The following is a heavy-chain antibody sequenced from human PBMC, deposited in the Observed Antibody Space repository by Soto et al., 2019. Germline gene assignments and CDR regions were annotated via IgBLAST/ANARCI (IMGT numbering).Heavy chain of an antibody. D-gene: IGHD3-3*01. V-gene: IGHV4-39*01. Sequence: SEPLSLTSTVSVASISRSSYYWGGIRQPPGKGLECIVSSYYSGSTYYNPPLNSRVTISEDTSKNQFSLKLSSVTAADTAVYYCARRGRSDRSNAFDIWGQGTMVTVSS. CDR1: VASISRSSYY. CDR2: SYYSGST. J-gene: IGHJ3*02. CDR3: ARRGRSDRSNAFDI.